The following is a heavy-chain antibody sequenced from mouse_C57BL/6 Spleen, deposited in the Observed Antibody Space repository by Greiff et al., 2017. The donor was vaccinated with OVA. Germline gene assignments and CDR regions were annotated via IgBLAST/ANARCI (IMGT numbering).Heavy chain of an antibody. CDR2: IYPGSGST. CDR1: GYTFTSYW. V-gene: IGHV1-55*01. CDR3: ARWDYGSTLAY. Sequence: QVQLQQPGAELVKPGASVKMSCKASGYTFTSYWITWVKQSPGQGLEWIGDIYPGSGSTNYNETFKSKGTLTVDTSSSTAYMQHSSLTSEDYAVYYCARWDYGSTLAYWGQGTLVTVSA. J-gene: IGHJ3*01. D-gene: IGHD1-1*01.